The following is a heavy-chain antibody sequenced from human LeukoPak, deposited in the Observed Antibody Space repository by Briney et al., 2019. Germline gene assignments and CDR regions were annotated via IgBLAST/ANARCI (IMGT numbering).Heavy chain of an antibody. CDR3: ARQRVGYCSSTSCYDFDY. Sequence: SETLSLTCAVYGGSFSGYYWSWIRQPPGKGLEWIGEINHSGSTNYNPSLKSRVTISVDTSKNQFSLKLSSVTAADTAVYYCARQRVGYCSSTSCYDFDYWGQGTLVTVSS. V-gene: IGHV4-34*01. D-gene: IGHD2-2*03. CDR2: INHSGST. J-gene: IGHJ4*02. CDR1: GGSFSGYY.